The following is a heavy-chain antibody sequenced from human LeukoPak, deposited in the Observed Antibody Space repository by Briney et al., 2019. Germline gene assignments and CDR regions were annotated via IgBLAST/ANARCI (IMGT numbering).Heavy chain of an antibody. D-gene: IGHD6-6*01. J-gene: IGHJ6*03. CDR2: ISPYNDNR. CDR1: GYTFSNYG. Sequence: EASVKVSCKASGYTFSNYGISWVRRAPGQGLEWVGWISPYNDNRNFAQKFKDRVTMTTDTSTSTVYMELRSLRSDDSAVYYCAREFSSSSGFPPGYTYYFMDVWGKGTTVTVSS. CDR3: AREFSSSSGFPPGYTYYFMDV. V-gene: IGHV1-18*01.